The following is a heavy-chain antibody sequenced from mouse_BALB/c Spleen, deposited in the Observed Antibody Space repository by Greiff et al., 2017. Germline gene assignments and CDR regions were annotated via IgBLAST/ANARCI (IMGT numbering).Heavy chain of an antibody. CDR1: GYTFTSYW. CDR2: IDPSDSYT. Sequence: QVQLQQPGAELVKPGASVKLSCKASGYTFTSYWMHWVKQRPGQGLEWIGEIDPSDSYTNYNQKFKGKATLTVDKSSSTAYMQLSSLTSEDSAVYYCARGYSNYYAMDYWGQGTSVTVSS. D-gene: IGHD2-5*01. CDR3: ARGYSNYYAMDY. V-gene: IGHV1-69*02. J-gene: IGHJ4*01.